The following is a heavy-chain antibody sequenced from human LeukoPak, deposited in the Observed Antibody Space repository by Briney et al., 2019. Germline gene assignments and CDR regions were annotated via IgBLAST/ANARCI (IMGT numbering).Heavy chain of an antibody. CDR1: GGSISTYY. J-gene: IGHJ5*02. V-gene: IGHV4-59*01. CDR2: ISYGNT. Sequence: SETLSLTCSVSGGSISTYYWNWLRQTPGKGLEWIGHISYGNTDYNPSLTSRVTISVDTSKNQFSLKLTSVTAADTAVYYCARDKAHSYGRYFDPWGQGALVTVS. D-gene: IGHD5-18*01. CDR3: ARDKAHSYGRYFDP.